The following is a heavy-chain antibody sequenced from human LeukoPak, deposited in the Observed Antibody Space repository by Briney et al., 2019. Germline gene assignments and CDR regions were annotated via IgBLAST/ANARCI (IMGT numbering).Heavy chain of an antibody. D-gene: IGHD1-26*01. V-gene: IGHV4-59*01. CDR3: VRGGVGATFPFDI. CDR1: GGSICSYY. Sequence: SETLSLTCTVSGGSICSYYWSWLRQPPGKGLEWIGYIYYSGSTNYNPSLKSRVTISVDTSKNQFSLKLSSVTAADTAVYYCVRGGVGATFPFDIWGQGTMVTVSS. CDR2: IYYSGST. J-gene: IGHJ3*02.